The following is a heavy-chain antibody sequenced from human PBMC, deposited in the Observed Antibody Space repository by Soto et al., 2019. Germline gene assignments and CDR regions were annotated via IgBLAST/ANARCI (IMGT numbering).Heavy chain of an antibody. CDR3: ARYGGYSYGDYYYGMDV. D-gene: IGHD5-18*01. CDR2: ISSSSSYI. V-gene: IGHV3-21*01. J-gene: IGHJ6*01. CDR1: GFTFSSYN. Sequence: GGSLRLSCAASGFTFSSYNMNWVRQAPGKGLEWVSSISSSSSYIYYADSVRGRFTISRDNAKNSLYLQMNSLRAEDKAVYYCARYGGYSYGDYYYGMDVWGKGTTVSVSS.